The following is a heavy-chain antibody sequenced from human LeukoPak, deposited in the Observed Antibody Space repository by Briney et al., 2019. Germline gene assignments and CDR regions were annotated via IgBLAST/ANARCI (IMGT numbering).Heavy chain of an antibody. J-gene: IGHJ4*02. V-gene: IGHV3-30-3*01. CDR2: ISYDGSNK. CDR1: GFTFSSYA. Sequence: PGGSLRLSCAASGFTFSSYAMHWVRQAPGKGLEWVAVISYDGSNKYYADSVKGRFTISRDNSKNTLYLQMNSLRAEDTAVYYCARAQYYYDSSGYSLFDYWGQGTLVTVSS. D-gene: IGHD3-22*01. CDR3: ARAQYYYDSSGYSLFDY.